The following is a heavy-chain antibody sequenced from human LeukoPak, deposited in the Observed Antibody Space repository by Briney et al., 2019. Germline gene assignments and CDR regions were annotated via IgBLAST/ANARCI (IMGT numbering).Heavy chain of an antibody. D-gene: IGHD2-15*01. CDR3: ARDCSGGSCYFDY. CDR2: IIPIFGTA. CDR1: GGTFSSYA. Sequence: SVKVSCKASGGTFSSYAISWVRQAPGQGLEWMGGIIPIFGTANYAQKFQGRVTITADESTSTAYMELSSLRSEDTAVYYCARDCSGGSCYFDYWGQGTLVTVSS. J-gene: IGHJ4*02. V-gene: IGHV1-69*13.